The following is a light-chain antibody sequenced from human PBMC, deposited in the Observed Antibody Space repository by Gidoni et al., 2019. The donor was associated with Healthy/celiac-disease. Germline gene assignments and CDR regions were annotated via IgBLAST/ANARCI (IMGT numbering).Light chain of an antibody. J-gene: IGLJ1*01. Sequence: QSALTQPATVSGSTGQSITLSCTGTSSDVGGYNYVSWYQQHPGKAPKLMIYDVSNRPSGVSNRFSGSKSGNTASLTISGLQAEDVADYYCSSYTSSSTYVFGTGTKVTVL. CDR3: SSYTSSSTYV. CDR1: SSDVGGYNY. V-gene: IGLV2-14*01. CDR2: DVS.